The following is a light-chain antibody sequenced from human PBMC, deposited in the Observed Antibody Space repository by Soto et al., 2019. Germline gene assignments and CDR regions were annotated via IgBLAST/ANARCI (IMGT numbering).Light chain of an antibody. V-gene: IGKV3-15*01. CDR2: DAS. CDR3: QQYNNWLWT. J-gene: IGKJ1*01. Sequence: EIVMTQSPATLSVSPGERATLSCRASQRVSRNVAWYQQKPGQAPRLLIHDASNRATGISVRFSGSGSGTEFTLTISSLQSEDFAVYYCQQYNNWLWTFGQGTKVEIK. CDR1: QRVSRN.